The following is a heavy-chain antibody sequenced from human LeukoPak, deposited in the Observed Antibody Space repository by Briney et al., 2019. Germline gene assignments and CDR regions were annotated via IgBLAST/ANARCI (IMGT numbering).Heavy chain of an antibody. D-gene: IGHD3-22*01. V-gene: IGHV5-51*01. CDR3: ARRYDSSGSAFDI. CDR1: GYSFTSYW. CDR2: IYPGDSDT. J-gene: IGHJ3*02. Sequence: GESLKISCKGFGYSFTSYWIGWVRQMPGKGLEWMGIIYPGDSDTRYSPSFQGQVTISADKSISTAYLQWSSLKASDTAMYYCARRYDSSGSAFDIWGQGTMVTVSS.